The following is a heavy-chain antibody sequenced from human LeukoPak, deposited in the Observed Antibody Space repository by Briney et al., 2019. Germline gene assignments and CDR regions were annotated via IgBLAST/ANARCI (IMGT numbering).Heavy chain of an antibody. CDR3: ARSSRVVINGY. J-gene: IGHJ4*02. CDR2: IYYSGST. D-gene: IGHD3-3*01. V-gene: IGHV4-59*08. CDR1: GGSISSYY. Sequence: SETLSLTCTVSGGSISSYYWSWIRQPPGKGLEWIGYIYYSGSTNYNPSLKSRVTISVDTSKNQFSLKLSSVTAADTAVYYCARSSRVVINGYWGQGTLVTVSS.